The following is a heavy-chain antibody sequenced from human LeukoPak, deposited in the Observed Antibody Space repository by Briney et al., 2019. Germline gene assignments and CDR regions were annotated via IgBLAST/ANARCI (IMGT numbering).Heavy chain of an antibody. CDR2: IIPILGIA. Sequence: SVKVSCKPSGGTFNSYAISWVRQAPGQGLEWMGRIIPILGIANYAQKFQGRVTITADKSTSTAYMELSSLRSEDTAVYYCARAFTGSYGMDVWGQGTTVTVSS. V-gene: IGHV1-69*04. D-gene: IGHD1-14*01. CDR1: GGTFNSYA. CDR3: ARAFTGSYGMDV. J-gene: IGHJ6*02.